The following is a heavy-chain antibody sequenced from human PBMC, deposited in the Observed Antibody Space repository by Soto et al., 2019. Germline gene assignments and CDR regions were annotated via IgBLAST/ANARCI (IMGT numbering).Heavy chain of an antibody. CDR2: IRSKANSYAT. V-gene: IGHV3-73*01. CDR1: WFTFSGSA. J-gene: IGHJ6*02. CDR3: TRDHGPDYGMDV. Sequence: PVGSLRLSCAASWFTFSGSAMHWVRQASGKGLEWVGRIRSKANSYATAYAASVKGRFTISRDDSKNTAYLQMNSLKTEDTAVYYCTRDHGPDYGMDVWGQGTTVTVSS.